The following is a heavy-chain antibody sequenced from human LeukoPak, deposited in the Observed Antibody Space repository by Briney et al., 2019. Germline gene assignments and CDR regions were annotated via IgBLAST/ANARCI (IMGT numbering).Heavy chain of an antibody. D-gene: IGHD6-13*01. V-gene: IGHV3-21*01. CDR3: ARDPHSNSWVDY. Sequence: PGGSLRLSCAASGFTFSSYWMNWVRQAPGKGLEWVSSISRNSNYIYYADSVKGRFTISRDNAKNSLYLQMNSLRAEDTAVYYCARDPHSNSWVDYWGQGTLVTVSS. J-gene: IGHJ4*02. CDR1: GFTFSSYW. CDR2: ISRNSNYI.